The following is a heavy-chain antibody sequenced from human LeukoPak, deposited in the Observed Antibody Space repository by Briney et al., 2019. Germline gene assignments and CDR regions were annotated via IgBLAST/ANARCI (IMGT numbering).Heavy chain of an antibody. D-gene: IGHD6-13*01. CDR3: ARENRYSSSWYDRDLFDY. CDR2: ISSSSSTI. CDR1: GFTFSSYS. V-gene: IGHV3-48*01. Sequence: GGSLRLSCAASGFTFSSYSMNWVRQAPGKGLEWVSYISSSSSTIYYADSVKGRFTISRDNAKNSLYLQMNSLRAEDTAVYYCARENRYSSSWYDRDLFDYWGQGTLVTVSS. J-gene: IGHJ4*02.